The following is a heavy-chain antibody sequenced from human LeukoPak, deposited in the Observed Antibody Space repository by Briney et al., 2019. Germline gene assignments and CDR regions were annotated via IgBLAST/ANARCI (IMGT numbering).Heavy chain of an antibody. Sequence: GGSLRLSCAASGFTFSSYWMSWVRQAPGKGLKWVANIKQDGSGKYYVDSVKGRFTISRDNAKNSLYLQMDSLRAEDTAVYYCARGRGVMDYWGQGTLVTVSS. CDR1: GFTFSSYW. CDR2: IKQDGSGK. CDR3: ARGRGVMDY. V-gene: IGHV3-7*04. D-gene: IGHD3-16*01. J-gene: IGHJ4*02.